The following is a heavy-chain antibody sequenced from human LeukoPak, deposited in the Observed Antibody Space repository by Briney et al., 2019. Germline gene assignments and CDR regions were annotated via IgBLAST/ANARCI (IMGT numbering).Heavy chain of an antibody. J-gene: IGHJ6*03. Sequence: GESLKISCKGSGYSFTSYWIGWVRQMPGKGLEWMGIIYPGDSDTRYSPSFQGQVTISADKSISTAYLQWSSLKASDTAMYYCARHYSSSWYRPYYYYMDVWGKGTTVTISS. CDR2: IYPGDSDT. D-gene: IGHD6-13*01. V-gene: IGHV5-51*01. CDR1: GYSFTSYW. CDR3: ARHYSSSWYRPYYYYMDV.